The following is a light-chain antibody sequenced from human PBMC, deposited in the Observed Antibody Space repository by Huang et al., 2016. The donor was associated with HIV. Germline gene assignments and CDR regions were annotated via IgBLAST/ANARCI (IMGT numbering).Light chain of an antibody. Sequence: IVMTQSPGTLYVSPGERATLSCRASQSVSSNLGWYQQKPGQAPRLLIYDASTRATGIPARFSGSGSGTEFTLTINSLQSEDFAVYYCQHYNNWPLTFGGGTKVEIK. V-gene: IGKV3-15*01. CDR2: DAS. CDR1: QSVSSN. J-gene: IGKJ4*01. CDR3: QHYNNWPLT.